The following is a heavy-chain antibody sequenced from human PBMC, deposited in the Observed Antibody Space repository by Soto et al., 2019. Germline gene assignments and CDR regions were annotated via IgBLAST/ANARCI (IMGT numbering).Heavy chain of an antibody. CDR3: AREGNLGRWIQPLDY. Sequence: SETLSLTCTVSGGSISSGGYYWSWIRQPPGKGLEWIGNIHYNGNTKYSPSLKSRVTMSVDTSKNHFSLKLISVTTADTAVYFCAREGNLGRWIQPLDYWGQGTLVTVSS. V-gene: IGHV4-61*03. CDR1: GGSISSGGYY. D-gene: IGHD5-18*01. J-gene: IGHJ4*02. CDR2: IHYNGNT.